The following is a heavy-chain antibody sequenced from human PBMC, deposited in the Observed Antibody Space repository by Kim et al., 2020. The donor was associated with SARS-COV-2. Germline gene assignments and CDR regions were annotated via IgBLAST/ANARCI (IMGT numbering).Heavy chain of an antibody. Sequence: SVKVSCKASGGTFSSYAISWVLQAPGQGLEWMGGIIPIFGTANYAQKFQGRVTITADESTSTAYMELSSLRSEDTAVYYCARDVSSSSWSDVWGQGTTVTVSS. D-gene: IGHD6-13*01. CDR1: GGTFSSYA. CDR2: IIPIFGTA. V-gene: IGHV1-69*13. CDR3: ARDVSSSSWSDV. J-gene: IGHJ6*02.